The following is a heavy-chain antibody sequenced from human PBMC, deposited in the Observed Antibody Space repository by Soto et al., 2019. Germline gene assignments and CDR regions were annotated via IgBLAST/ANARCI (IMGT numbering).Heavy chain of an antibody. V-gene: IGHV4-31*03. J-gene: IGHJ6*02. Sequence: QVQLQESGPGLVKPSQTLSLTCTVSGGSISSGGYYSSWIRQHPGKGLEWIGYIYYSGSTYYNPSLKSRVTISVDTSKNQFSLKLSSVTAADTAVYYCARDPSSNPYYGMDVWGQGTTVTVSS. CDR3: ARDPSSNPYYGMDV. CDR1: GGSISSGGYY. CDR2: IYYSGST. D-gene: IGHD4-4*01.